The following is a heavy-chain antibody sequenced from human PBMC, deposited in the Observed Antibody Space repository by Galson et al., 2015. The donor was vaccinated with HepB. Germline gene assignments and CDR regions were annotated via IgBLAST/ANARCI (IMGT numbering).Heavy chain of an antibody. CDR3: VRLNLAGGFDY. CDR1: GFTFSNYG. J-gene: IGHJ4*02. Sequence: SLRLSCAASGFTFSNYGIHWVRQAPGKGLEWLAVISYDGSYKYYADSVKGRFTISRDNSKNTLYLQMNSLRAEDTVVYYCVRLNLAGGFDYWGRGTLVTVSS. D-gene: IGHD1-14*01. V-gene: IGHV3-30*03. CDR2: ISYDGSYK.